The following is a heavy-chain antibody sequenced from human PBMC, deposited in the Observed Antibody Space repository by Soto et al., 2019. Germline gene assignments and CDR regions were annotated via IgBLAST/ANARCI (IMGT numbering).Heavy chain of an antibody. D-gene: IGHD3-9*01. CDR1: GLTFSSYD. CDR3: ARSISVDYAFDI. V-gene: IGHV3-13*05. CDR2: IGTAGDP. Sequence: GGSLRLSCAASGLTFSSYDMHWVRQATGKGLEWVSVIGTAGDPYYPGPVNGRFTISRDNAKNSLYHQMNSLRAGDTAVYYCARSISVDYAFDIWGQGTMVTVSS. J-gene: IGHJ3*02.